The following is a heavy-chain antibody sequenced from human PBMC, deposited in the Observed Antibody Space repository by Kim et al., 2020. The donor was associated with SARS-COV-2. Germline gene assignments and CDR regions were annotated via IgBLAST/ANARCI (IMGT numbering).Heavy chain of an antibody. D-gene: IGHD4-17*01. Sequence: GGSLRLSCAASGFTFSSYGMHWVRQAPGKGLEWVAVISYDGSNKYYADSVKGRFTISRDNSKNTLYLQMNSLRAEDTAVYYCAKGDFGLVLTTVTAEFDYWGQGTLVTVSS. CDR1: GFTFSSYG. CDR2: ISYDGSNK. CDR3: AKGDFGLVLTTVTAEFDY. V-gene: IGHV3-30*18. J-gene: IGHJ4*02.